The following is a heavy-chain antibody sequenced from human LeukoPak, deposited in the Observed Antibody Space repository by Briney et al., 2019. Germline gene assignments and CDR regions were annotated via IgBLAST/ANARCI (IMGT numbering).Heavy chain of an antibody. V-gene: IGHV5-51*01. Sequence: GESLKISCRVSGYSFPNYWIGWVRQKPGKGLEWMAIIYPGDSDTRYSPSFRGQVSISADKSINTAYLQWNSLGASDTAIYYCARPISASSGGPCFFDYWGQGTLVTVSS. J-gene: IGHJ4*02. D-gene: IGHD6-6*01. CDR1: GYSFPNYW. CDR2: IYPGDSDT. CDR3: ARPISASSGGPCFFDY.